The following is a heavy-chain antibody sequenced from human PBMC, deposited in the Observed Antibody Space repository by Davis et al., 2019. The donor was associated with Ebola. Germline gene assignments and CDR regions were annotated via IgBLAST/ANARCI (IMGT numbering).Heavy chain of an antibody. D-gene: IGHD3-3*01. CDR2: TNTYNAIA. Sequence: ASVQVSCQASGDNSRSYGINWVRQAPGQRLEGVGWTNTYNAIANYAPSFQGRVALTTDTSTNTAYMELTSLRSDDTAIYYCARPYFDFWSAALRGHWFDPWGQGTLVTVSS. J-gene: IGHJ5*02. V-gene: IGHV1-18*01. CDR3: ARPYFDFWSAALRGHWFDP. CDR1: GDNSRSYG.